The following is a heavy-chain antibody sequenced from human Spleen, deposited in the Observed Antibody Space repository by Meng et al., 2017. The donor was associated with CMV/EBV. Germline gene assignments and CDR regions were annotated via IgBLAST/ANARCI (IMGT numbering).Heavy chain of an antibody. Sequence: ASVKVSCKASGYTFSSYGISWVRQAPGQGLEWMGWTSAYTGDAYYAHNVKGRVTMTTDTSTGTAYMELTSLRSDDTAVYYCGRDCSSNSCWFDPWGQGTLVTVSS. J-gene: IGHJ5*02. CDR3: GRDCSSNSCWFDP. V-gene: IGHV1-18*01. CDR2: TSAYTGDA. CDR1: GYTFSSYG. D-gene: IGHD2-2*01.